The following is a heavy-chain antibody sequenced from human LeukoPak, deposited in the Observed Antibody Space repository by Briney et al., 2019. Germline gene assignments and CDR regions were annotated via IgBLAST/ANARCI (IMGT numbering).Heavy chain of an antibody. D-gene: IGHD3-10*01. CDR1: GYSISSGYY. CDR3: ARDFTMVDGDDY. CDR2: IYHSGST. J-gene: IGHJ4*02. V-gene: IGHV4-38-2*02. Sequence: SETLSLTCTVSGYSISSGYYWGWIRQPPGKGLEWIGSIYHSGSTYYNPSLKSRVTISVDTSKNQFSLKLSSVTAADTAVYYCARDFTMVDGDDYWGQGTLVTVSS.